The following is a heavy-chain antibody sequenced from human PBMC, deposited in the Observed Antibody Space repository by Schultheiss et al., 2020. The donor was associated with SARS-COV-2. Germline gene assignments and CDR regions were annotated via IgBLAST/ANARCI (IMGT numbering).Heavy chain of an antibody. CDR3: ARDNSGWSVDP. J-gene: IGHJ5*02. Sequence: GGSLRLSCAASGFTFSGYEMNWVRQAQGKGLEWISYISDSGSTINYADSVKGRFTISRDNAKNSLYLQMNSLRAEDTAIYYCARDNSGWSVDPWGQGTLVTVSS. CDR2: ISDSGSTI. D-gene: IGHD6-19*01. CDR1: GFTFSGYE. V-gene: IGHV3-48*03.